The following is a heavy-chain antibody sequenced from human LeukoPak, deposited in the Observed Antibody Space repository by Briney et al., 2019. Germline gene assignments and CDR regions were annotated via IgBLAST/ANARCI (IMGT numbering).Heavy chain of an antibody. J-gene: IGHJ4*02. CDR1: GGSISSYY. CDR2: IYYSGST. CDR3: AKVGQWEKYFDY. Sequence: SETLSLTCTVSGGSISSYYWSWIRQPPGKGLEWIGYIYYSGSTNYNPSLKSRVTISVDTSKSQFSLKLSSVTAADTAVYYCAKVGQWEKYFDYWGQGTLVTVSS. V-gene: IGHV4-59*01. D-gene: IGHD1-26*01.